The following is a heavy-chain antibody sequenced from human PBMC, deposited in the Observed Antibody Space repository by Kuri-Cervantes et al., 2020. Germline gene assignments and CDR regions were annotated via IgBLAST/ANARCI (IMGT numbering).Heavy chain of an antibody. J-gene: IGHJ3*02. Sequence: KVSCKGSGYSFTSYWIGWVRQMPGKGLEWMGIIYPGDSDTRYSPSFQGQVTISADKSISTAYLQWSSLKASDTAMYYCASAPWHYYDSSGPTDAFDIWGQGTTVTVSS. CDR3: ASAPWHYYDSSGPTDAFDI. D-gene: IGHD3-22*01. V-gene: IGHV5-51*01. CDR2: IYPGDSDT. CDR1: GYSFTSYW.